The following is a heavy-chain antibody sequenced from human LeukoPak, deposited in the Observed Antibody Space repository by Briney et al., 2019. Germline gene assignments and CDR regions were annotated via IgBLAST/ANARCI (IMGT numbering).Heavy chain of an antibody. CDR1: GFTFSSYA. V-gene: IGHV3-23*01. J-gene: IGHJ4*02. CDR3: AKARTGYSSGRFPGWPVDY. D-gene: IGHD6-19*01. Sequence: HPGGSLRLSCAASGFTFSSYAMYWVRQAPGKGLEWVSGIFGSGGSTHYADSVKGRFTISRDNSKNTVYLQMNSLRAEDTAVYYCAKARTGYSSGRFPGWPVDYWGQGTLVTVSS. CDR2: IFGSGGST.